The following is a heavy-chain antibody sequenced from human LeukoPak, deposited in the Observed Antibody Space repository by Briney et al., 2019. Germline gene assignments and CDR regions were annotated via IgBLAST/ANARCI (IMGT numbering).Heavy chain of an antibody. CDR2: FDPEDGET. CDR3: ATRSIVGAPARSFDY. D-gene: IGHD1-26*01. CDR1: GYILTELS. J-gene: IGHJ4*02. Sequence: GASVKVSCKVSGYILTELSMHWVRQAPGKGLEWMGGFDPEDGETIYAQKFQGRVTMTEDTSTDTAYMELSSLRSEDTAVYYCATRSIVGAPARSFDYWGQGTLVTVSS. V-gene: IGHV1-24*01.